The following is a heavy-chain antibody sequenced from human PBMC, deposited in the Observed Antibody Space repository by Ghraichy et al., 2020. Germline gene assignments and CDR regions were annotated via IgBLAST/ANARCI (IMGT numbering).Heavy chain of an antibody. CDR2: ISSSGTT. J-gene: IGHJ5*02. Sequence: SETLSLTCTVSGGSISTSPNYWGWIRQPPGKGLEWIGSISSSGTTYYNPSHESRVTISADTSKNQFSLNLSSVTAADTAVYLCARQPTGFPNWFDTWGQGTLVTVSS. V-gene: IGHV4-39*01. CDR3: ARQPTGFPNWFDT. D-gene: IGHD4-17*01. CDR1: GGSISTSPNY.